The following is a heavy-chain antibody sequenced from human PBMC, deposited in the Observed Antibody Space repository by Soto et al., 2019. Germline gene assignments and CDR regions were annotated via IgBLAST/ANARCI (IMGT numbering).Heavy chain of an antibody. CDR1: GEYNRVSNS. V-gene: IGHV4-4*02. D-gene: IGHD2-2*01. CDR2: ISHTGTT. Sequence: SETLYHRSAGAGEYNRVSNSSSCVYLRTGKGLEWIGEISHTGTTNYNPSLKSRVTMSVDKPKNQFSLNLTSVTAADTAVYYCARVISSRDEYFDYWGQGTVVKVSS. CDR3: ARVISSRDEYFDY. J-gene: IGHJ4*02.